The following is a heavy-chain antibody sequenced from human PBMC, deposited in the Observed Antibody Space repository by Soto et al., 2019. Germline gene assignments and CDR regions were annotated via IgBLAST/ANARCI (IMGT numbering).Heavy chain of an antibody. Sequence: EASVKVSCKASGGTFSSYTISWVRQAPGQGLEWMGRIIPILGIANYAQKFQGRVTITADKSTSTAYMELSSLRSEDTAVYYCASIYCSGGSCYSSGYYYMDVWGKGTTVTVSS. CDR1: GGTFSSYT. CDR3: ASIYCSGGSCYSSGYYYMDV. V-gene: IGHV1-69*02. CDR2: IIPILGIA. D-gene: IGHD2-15*01. J-gene: IGHJ6*03.